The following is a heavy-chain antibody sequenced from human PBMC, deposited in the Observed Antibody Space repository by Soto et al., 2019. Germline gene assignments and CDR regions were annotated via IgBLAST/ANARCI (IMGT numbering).Heavy chain of an antibody. CDR1: GFAVSSKY. D-gene: IGHD6-19*01. J-gene: IGHJ4*02. CDR2: SYGGGTT. V-gene: IGHV3-53*01. Sequence: EVQLVESGGGWIQPGGSLRLSCAASGFAVSSKYMTWVRQAPGTGLEWVSVSYGGGTTYYADSMKGRFTISRDTSKNTLYLQMNSLRAEDTAVYYCVQTTGWPGFDFWGQGTLVTVSS. CDR3: VQTTGWPGFDF.